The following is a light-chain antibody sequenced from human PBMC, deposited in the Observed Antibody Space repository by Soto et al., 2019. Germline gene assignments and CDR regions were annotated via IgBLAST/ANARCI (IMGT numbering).Light chain of an antibody. V-gene: IGLV2-8*01. CDR2: EVT. CDR3: SSYGGNNNVM. CDR1: SSDVGFYNY. Sequence: QSVLTQPPSASGSPGQSVTISCTGTSSDVGFYNYVSWYQQYPGKAPKLVIYEVTKRPSGVPDRFSGSKSGNTASLTVSGLQAEDEGTYYCSSYGGNNNVMFGGGTKLTVL. J-gene: IGLJ3*02.